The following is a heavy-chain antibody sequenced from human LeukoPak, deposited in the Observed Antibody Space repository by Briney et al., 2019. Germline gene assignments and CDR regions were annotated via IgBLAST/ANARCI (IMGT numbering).Heavy chain of an antibody. J-gene: IGHJ4*02. CDR2: INPSGGST. CDR3: ARDIPSDY. Sequence: ASVKVSCKASGYTFTYYGLNWVRQAPGQGLEWMGIINPSGGSTSYAQKFQGRVTMTRDMSTSTVYMELSSLRSEDTAVYYCARDIPSDYWGQGTLVTVSS. D-gene: IGHD2-21*01. V-gene: IGHV1-46*01. CDR1: GYTFTYYG.